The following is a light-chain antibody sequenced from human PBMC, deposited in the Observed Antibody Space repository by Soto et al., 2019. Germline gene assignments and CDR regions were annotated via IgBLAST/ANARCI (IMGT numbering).Light chain of an antibody. V-gene: IGKV1-39*01. CDR3: QQSYSTPYT. CDR1: QSITTY. J-gene: IGKJ2*01. Sequence: DIQMTQSPSSLSASVGDRVTITCRASQSITTYLNWYQQKPGQAPKLLIHAASSLQSGVPSRFSDSGAGTDFTLTISSLQPEDFATYYCQQSYSTPYTFGQGTKLEI. CDR2: AAS.